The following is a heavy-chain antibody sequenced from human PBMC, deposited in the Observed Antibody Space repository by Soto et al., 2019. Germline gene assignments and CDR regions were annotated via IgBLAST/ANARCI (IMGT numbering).Heavy chain of an antibody. CDR1: GGSTSSYY. CDR3: ARASVALDI. J-gene: IGHJ3*02. V-gene: IGHV4-59*01. Sequence: SETLSLTCTVSGGSTSSYYWSWIRQPPGKGLEWIGYIYYTGATNYNPSLKSRVTISADTSKNQFSLMLTSVTVADTAVYYCARASVALDIWGQGTMVTVSS. CDR2: IYYTGAT.